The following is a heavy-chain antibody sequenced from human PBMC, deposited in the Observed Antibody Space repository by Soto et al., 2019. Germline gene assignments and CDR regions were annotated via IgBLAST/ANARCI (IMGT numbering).Heavy chain of an antibody. CDR2: IYNNGNT. Sequence: PSETLSLTCNVSGGSVSSVKYFWSWIRQPPGKGLEWIAYIYNNGNTNYNPSLKSRATISVDTSKNQFSLKLTSVTAADSAVYFCARTVMPVGNLAAFDHWGQGVLVTVSS. CDR3: ARTVMPVGNLAAFDH. V-gene: IGHV4-61*01. J-gene: IGHJ4*02. D-gene: IGHD7-27*01. CDR1: GGSVSSVKYF.